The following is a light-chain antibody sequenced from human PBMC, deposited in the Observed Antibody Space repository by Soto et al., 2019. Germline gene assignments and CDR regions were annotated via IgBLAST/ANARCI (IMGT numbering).Light chain of an antibody. J-gene: IGKJ2*01. CDR3: QQYGSSPPYT. CDR1: QSVSNNY. CDR2: GSS. V-gene: IGKV3-20*01. Sequence: EVVLTQSPGTLSLSPGERATLSCRASQSVSNNYLAWYQQRPGQAPRLLIFGSSERATGIPDRFSGSGSGTDFTLTIRRREPEDFTVYYCQQYGSSPPYTFGQGTKLEIQ.